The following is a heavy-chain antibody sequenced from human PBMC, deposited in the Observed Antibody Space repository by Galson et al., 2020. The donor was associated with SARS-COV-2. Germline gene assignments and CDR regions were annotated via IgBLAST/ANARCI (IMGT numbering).Heavy chain of an antibody. J-gene: IGHJ4*02. V-gene: IGHV3-33*06. Sequence: GESLKISCAASGFTFSSYGMHWVRQAPGKGLEWVAVIWYDGSNKYYADSVKGRFTISRDNSKNTLYLQMNSLRAEDTAVYYCAKSYDSSASLDYWGQGTLVTVSS. D-gene: IGHD3-22*01. CDR2: IWYDGSNK. CDR1: GFTFSSYG. CDR3: AKSYDSSASLDY.